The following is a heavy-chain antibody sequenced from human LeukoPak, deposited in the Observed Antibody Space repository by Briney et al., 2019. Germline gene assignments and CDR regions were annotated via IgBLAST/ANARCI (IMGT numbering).Heavy chain of an antibody. J-gene: IGHJ4*02. CDR1: GFTFSSYW. D-gene: IGHD5-12*01. CDR3: ATLYGGSTDY. V-gene: IGHV3-74*01. CDR2: IKPDGSSM. Sequence: GGSLRLSCAASGFTFSSYWMNWVCQAPGKGLVWVSRIKPDGSSMSYADSVQGRFTISRDNAKNTLYLQMNSLRAEDTAVYYCATLYGGSTDYWGQGTLVTVSS.